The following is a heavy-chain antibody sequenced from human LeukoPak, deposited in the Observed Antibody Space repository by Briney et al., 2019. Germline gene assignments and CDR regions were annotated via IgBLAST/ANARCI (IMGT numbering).Heavy chain of an antibody. Sequence: PGGSLRLSCTASGFTFGDYAMSWVRQAPGKGLEWVGFIRSKANGGTTEYAASVKGRFTISRDDSKSIAYLQMNSLKTEDTAVYYCTRASCSGGSCYLPGVFDYWGQGTLVTVSS. V-gene: IGHV3-49*04. J-gene: IGHJ4*02. CDR3: TRASCSGGSCYLPGVFDY. D-gene: IGHD2-15*01. CDR2: IRSKANGGTT. CDR1: GFTFGDYA.